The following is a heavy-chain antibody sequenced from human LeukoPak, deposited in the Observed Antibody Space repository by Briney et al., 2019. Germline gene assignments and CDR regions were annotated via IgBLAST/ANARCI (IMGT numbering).Heavy chain of an antibody. Sequence: SETPSLTCTVSGGSISSYSWSWIRQPPGKELQWIGYVSYSGSTNYNPSLKSRVTISVDTSKNQFSLKLRSVTAADTAVYYCARGYSGSYVDPWGRGTLVTVSS. CDR2: VSYSGST. J-gene: IGHJ5*02. CDR3: ARGYSGSYVDP. CDR1: GGSISSYS. D-gene: IGHD1-26*01. V-gene: IGHV4-59*01.